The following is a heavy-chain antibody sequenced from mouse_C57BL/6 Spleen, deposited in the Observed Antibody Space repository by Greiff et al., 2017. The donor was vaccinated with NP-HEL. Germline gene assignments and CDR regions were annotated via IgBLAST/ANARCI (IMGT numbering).Heavy chain of an antibody. CDR2: IDPSASYT. Sequence: QVQLQQPGAELVKPGASVKLSCKASGYTFTSYWMQWVKQRPGQGLEWIGEIDPSASYTNYNPKFKGKATLTVDTSSSTAYMQLSSLTSEDSAVYYCARRGYGSSYWGQGTTLTVSS. V-gene: IGHV1-50*01. D-gene: IGHD1-1*01. J-gene: IGHJ2*01. CDR3: ARRGYGSSY. CDR1: GYTFTSYW.